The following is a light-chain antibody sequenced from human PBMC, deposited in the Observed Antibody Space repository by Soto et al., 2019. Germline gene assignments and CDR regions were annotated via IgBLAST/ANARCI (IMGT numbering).Light chain of an antibody. CDR2: LNSDGSH. CDR3: QTWGTGIHYV. V-gene: IGLV4-69*01. CDR1: SGHSSYA. J-gene: IGLJ1*01. Sequence: QPVLTQSPSASASLGASVKLTCTLSSGHSSYAIAWHQQQPEKGPRYLMKLNSDGSHSKGDGIPDRFSGSSSGAERYLTISILQSEDEADYYCQTWGTGIHYVFGTGTKVTVL.